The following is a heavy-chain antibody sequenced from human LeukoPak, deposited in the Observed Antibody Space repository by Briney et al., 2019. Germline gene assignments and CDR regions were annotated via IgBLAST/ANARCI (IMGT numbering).Heavy chain of an antibody. J-gene: IGHJ4*02. D-gene: IGHD6-6*01. CDR1: GYTFTSYD. CDR3: ARVSYSSSFLFREV. V-gene: IGHV1-8*01. Sequence: ASVKVSCKASGYTFTSYDINWVRQATGQGLEWMGWMNPNSGNTGYAQKCQGRVTMTRNTSISTAYMELSSLRSEDTAVYYCARVSYSSSFLFREVWGQGTLVTVSS. CDR2: MNPNSGNT.